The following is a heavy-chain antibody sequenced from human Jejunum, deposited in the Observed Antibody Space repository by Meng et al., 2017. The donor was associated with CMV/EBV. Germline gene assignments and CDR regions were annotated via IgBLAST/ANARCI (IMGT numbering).Heavy chain of an antibody. D-gene: IGHD3-10*01. V-gene: IGHV1-18*01. CDR2: ISAYNGDT. Sequence: TLTSDGITWVRQAPGQGLEWMGWISAYNGDTNYAQKFQDRVTLTTDTSTRTAYMELRSLRSDDTAVYFCATVSYYGSGSYYNWFDPWGQGTLVTVSS. CDR1: TLTSDG. CDR3: ATVSYYGSGSYYNWFDP. J-gene: IGHJ5*02.